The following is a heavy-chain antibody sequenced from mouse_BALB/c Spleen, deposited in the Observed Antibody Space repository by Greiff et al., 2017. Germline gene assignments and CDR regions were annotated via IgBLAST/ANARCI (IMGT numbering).Heavy chain of an antibody. Sequence: DVQLQESGTVLARPGASVKMSCKASGYTFTSYWMHWVKQRPGQGLEWIGAIYPGNSDTSYNQKFKGKAKLTAVTSTSTAYMELSSLTNEDSAVYYCTRFHYYGYNYAMDYWGQGTSVTVSS. V-gene: IGHV1-5*01. CDR3: TRFHYYGYNYAMDY. CDR1: GYTFTSYW. D-gene: IGHD1-2*01. CDR2: IYPGNSDT. J-gene: IGHJ4*01.